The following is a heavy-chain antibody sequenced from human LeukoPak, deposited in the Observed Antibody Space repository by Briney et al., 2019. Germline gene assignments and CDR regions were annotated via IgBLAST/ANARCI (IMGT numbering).Heavy chain of an antibody. CDR1: GYTFTGYY. Sequence: ASVKVSCKASGYTFTGYYMHWVRQAPGQGLEWMGWINPNSGGTNYAQKFQGRVTITADTSTDTAYMELSSLRSEDTAVYYCATVQEIAVAVNFDYWGQGTLVTVSS. D-gene: IGHD6-19*01. CDR3: ATVQEIAVAVNFDY. CDR2: INPNSGGT. V-gene: IGHV1-2*02. J-gene: IGHJ4*02.